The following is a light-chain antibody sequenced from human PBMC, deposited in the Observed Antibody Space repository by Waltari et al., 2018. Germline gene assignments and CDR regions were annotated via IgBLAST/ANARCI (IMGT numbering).Light chain of an antibody. J-gene: IGLJ2*01. CDR3: YSADSSGIYVV. CDR2: EDN. CDR1: DLSTKL. V-gene: IGLV3-10*01. Sequence: SYELTQPPSVSVSPGQTATIPCSGDDLSTKLVYWFQQKSGQAPVLLIYEDNKRPSGIPERFSGSSSGTVATLTASGAQVEDEADYYCYSADSSGIYVVFGGGTKLTV.